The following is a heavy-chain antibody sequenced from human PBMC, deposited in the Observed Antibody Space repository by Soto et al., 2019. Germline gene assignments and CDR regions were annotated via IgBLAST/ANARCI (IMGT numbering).Heavy chain of an antibody. V-gene: IGHV3-53*01. CDR2: IYIFGNT. J-gene: IGHJ6*02. Sequence: GGSLRLSCAASGFTVSSNYISWVRQAPGKGLEWVSVIYIFGNTYYADSVKGRFTISRDNSKNTLYLQMNSLRAEDMAVYYCERDLALGGMDFWGQGTTVTVSS. CDR1: GFTVSSNY. CDR3: ERDLALGGMDF. D-gene: IGHD3-16*02.